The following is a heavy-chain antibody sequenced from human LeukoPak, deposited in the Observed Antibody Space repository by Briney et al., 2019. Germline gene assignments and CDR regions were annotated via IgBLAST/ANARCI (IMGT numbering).Heavy chain of an antibody. D-gene: IGHD7-27*01. V-gene: IGHV4-59*01. Sequence: SETLSLTCTVSGGSISSYYWSWIRQPPGKGLEWIGYMYYSGSTNYNPSLKSRVTMSVDTSKNQFSLKVSSVTAADTAVYYCARLLTGKHLDWGQGTLVTVSS. J-gene: IGHJ4*02. CDR2: MYYSGST. CDR1: GGSISSYY. CDR3: ARLLTGKHLD.